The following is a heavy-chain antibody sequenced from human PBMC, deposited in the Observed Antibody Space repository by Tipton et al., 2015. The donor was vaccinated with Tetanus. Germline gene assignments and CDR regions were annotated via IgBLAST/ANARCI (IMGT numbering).Heavy chain of an antibody. V-gene: IGHV3-53*01. CDR1: GFTVTGNY. D-gene: IGHD4-23*01. J-gene: IGHJ5*02. Sequence: QLVQSGGGLMQPGGSLRLSCAASGFTVTGNYMSWVRQAPGKGLEWVSVIYSGGDTYYADSVKGRFTISRDNSKNTLYLQMNSLRVEDTAVYYCTRDSHPATGIIPSWGQGTLVIVSS. CDR3: TRDSHPATGIIPS. CDR2: IYSGGDT.